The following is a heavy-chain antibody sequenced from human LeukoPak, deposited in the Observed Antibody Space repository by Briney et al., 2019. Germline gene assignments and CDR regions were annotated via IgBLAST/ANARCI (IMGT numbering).Heavy chain of an antibody. V-gene: IGHV4-31*11. CDR1: GASINSGAYS. D-gene: IGHD2-2*01. J-gene: IGHJ4*02. Sequence: PSQTLSLTCAVSGASINSGAYSWTWIRQRPGEGLEFIGNISYTGNTYFNPSLKSRVAFSVDTSKSHSSLRLTSVTAADTAFYYCARLTPLCGLDYWGQGILVTVSS. CDR3: ARLTPLCGLDY. CDR2: ISYTGNT.